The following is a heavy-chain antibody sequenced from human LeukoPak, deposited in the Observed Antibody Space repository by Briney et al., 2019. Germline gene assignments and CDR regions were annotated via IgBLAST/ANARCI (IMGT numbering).Heavy chain of an antibody. V-gene: IGHV1-2*02. D-gene: IGHD1-26*01. Sequence: ASVKVSCKASGYTLTGYYMHWVRQAPGQGLEWMGWINPNSGGTNYAQKFQGRVTMTRDTSISTAYMELSRLRSDDTAVYYCARVRGGSYYGGFDYWGQGTLVTVSS. CDR1: GYTLTGYY. J-gene: IGHJ4*02. CDR2: INPNSGGT. CDR3: ARVRGGSYYGGFDY.